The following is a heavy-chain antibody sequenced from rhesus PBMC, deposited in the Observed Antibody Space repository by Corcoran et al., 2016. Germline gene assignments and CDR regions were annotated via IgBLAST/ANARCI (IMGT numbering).Heavy chain of an antibody. Sequence: QVQLQESGPGLVKPSETLSLTCAVSGGSISGGYDWSWIRQPPGKGLEWIGYIYGSSGSTNYNPSLKNRVTISKDTSKNQFSLKLSSVTAADTAVYYCAIGVTIPLLWGQGVLVTVSS. CDR1: GGSISGGYD. CDR3: AIGVTIPLL. V-gene: IGHV4-76*01. D-gene: IGHD3-34*01. J-gene: IGHJ4*01. CDR2: IYGSSGST.